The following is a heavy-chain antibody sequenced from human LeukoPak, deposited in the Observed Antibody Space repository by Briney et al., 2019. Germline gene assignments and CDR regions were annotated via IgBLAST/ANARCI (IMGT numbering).Heavy chain of an antibody. CDR1: GFTFSSYS. CDR2: ISSSSVTI. Sequence: GGSLRLSCAASGFTFSSYSVNWVRQAPGKGLEWISYISSSSVTIYYADSVRGRFTFSRDNARNSLSLLMISLRVEDTAVYYCARSMIAFGGAIDYWGQGTQVTVSS. CDR3: ARSMIAFGGAIDY. J-gene: IGHJ4*02. V-gene: IGHV3-48*01. D-gene: IGHD3-16*01.